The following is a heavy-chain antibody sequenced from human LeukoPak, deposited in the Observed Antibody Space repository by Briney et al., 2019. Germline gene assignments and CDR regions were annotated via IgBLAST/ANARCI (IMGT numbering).Heavy chain of an antibody. CDR1: GYTLTELS. D-gene: IGHD3-10*01. CDR2: FDPEDGET. V-gene: IGHV1-24*01. CDR3: ATDPPRITMVRGVIRQLDY. J-gene: IGHJ4*02. Sequence: ASVKVSCKVSGYTLTELSMHWVRQAPGKGLEWMGGFDPEDGETIYAQKFQGRVAMTEDTSTDTAYMELSSLRSEDTAVYYCATDPPRITMVRGVIRQLDYWGQGTLVTVSS.